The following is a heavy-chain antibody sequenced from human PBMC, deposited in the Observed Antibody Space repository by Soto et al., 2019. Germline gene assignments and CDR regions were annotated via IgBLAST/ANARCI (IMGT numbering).Heavy chain of an antibody. CDR3: ARAMIVVVKSAYFGY. CDR1: GGSISSGDYY. V-gene: IGHV4-30-4*01. Sequence: QVQLQESGPGLVKPSQTLSLTCTVSGGSISSGDYYWSWIRQPPGKGLEWIGSIYYSGSTYYNPSLKSRVTISVDTSKNQFSLKLSSVTAADTAVYYCARAMIVVVKSAYFGYWGQGTLVTVSS. J-gene: IGHJ4*02. D-gene: IGHD3-22*01. CDR2: IYYSGST.